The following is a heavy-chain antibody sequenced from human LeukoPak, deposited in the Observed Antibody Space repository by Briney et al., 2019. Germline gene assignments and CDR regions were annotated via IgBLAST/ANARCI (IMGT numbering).Heavy chain of an antibody. D-gene: IGHD3-3*01. V-gene: IGHV1-69*05. CDR2: IIPIFGKA. CDR3: ERGYDFWSCYEY. Sequence: SVKLSCKDSGGTFSSYAISWVRQAPGQGLEWMGGIIPIFGKANYAQKFQGRVTITTDESTSTAYMELSSLRSEDTAVYDCERGYDFWSCYEYWGQGTLVTLSS. CDR1: GGTFSSYA. J-gene: IGHJ4*02.